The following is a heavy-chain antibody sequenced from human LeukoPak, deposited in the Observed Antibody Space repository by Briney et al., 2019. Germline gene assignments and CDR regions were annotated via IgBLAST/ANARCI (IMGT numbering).Heavy chain of an antibody. D-gene: IGHD3-3*01. CDR1: GFTFGDYW. V-gene: IGHV3-7*01. CDR3: ARATIFGVVTALGPLDS. J-gene: IGHJ4*02. Sequence: PGGSLRLSCAASGFTFGDYWMTWVRQAPGRGLECVAEIKSDGSGTYYVDSVEGRFTISRDNAKNSLYLQMNSLRAEDTAVYYCARATIFGVVTALGPLDSWGQGTLVTVSS. CDR2: IKSDGSGT.